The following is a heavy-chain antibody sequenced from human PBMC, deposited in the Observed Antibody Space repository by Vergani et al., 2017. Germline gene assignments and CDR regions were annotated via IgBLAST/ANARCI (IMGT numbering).Heavy chain of an antibody. D-gene: IGHD2-2*01. CDR1: GYTFTDYF. V-gene: IGHV1-2*02. Sequence: QVQLVQPGAEVKKPGASVKVSCKASGYTFTDYFMHWVRQPPGQGLEWLGWINPNSGGTNYAQKFQGRVTMTRDTSISTAYMELSKLKSDDTAVYYCAXVGTSSNRDYFDYWGQGTLVTVSS. CDR3: AXVGTSSNRDYFDY. J-gene: IGHJ4*02. CDR2: INPNSGGT.